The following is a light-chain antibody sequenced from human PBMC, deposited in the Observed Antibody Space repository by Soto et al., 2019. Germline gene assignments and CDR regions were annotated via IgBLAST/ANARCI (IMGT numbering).Light chain of an antibody. CDR2: DAS. Sequence: DIQMTQSPSTLSASVGDRVTVTCRASQSMSSWLAWYQQKPGKAPKLLIYDASTLETGVPSRFSGSGSGTEFTLTISSLQPDDFATYYCQQYDSYSRTFGQGTQVDIK. CDR1: QSMSSW. J-gene: IGKJ1*01. CDR3: QQYDSYSRT. V-gene: IGKV1-5*01.